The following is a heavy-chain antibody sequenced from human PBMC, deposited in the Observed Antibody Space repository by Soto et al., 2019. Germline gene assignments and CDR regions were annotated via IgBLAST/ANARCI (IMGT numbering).Heavy chain of an antibody. J-gene: IGHJ4*02. CDR2: IIPLFGTP. Sequence: QVQLVQSGAEVKKPGSSVKVSCKASGGIFSTYAISWLRQATGQGLEWMVGIIPLFGTPNYAQRFQGRVTITADEATSTAYMELSRLRSEDTAVYYCASDRDDYGSGNYYNRIDFWGQGTLVTVSS. V-gene: IGHV1-69*01. D-gene: IGHD3-10*01. CDR1: GGIFSTYA. CDR3: ASDRDDYGSGNYYNRIDF.